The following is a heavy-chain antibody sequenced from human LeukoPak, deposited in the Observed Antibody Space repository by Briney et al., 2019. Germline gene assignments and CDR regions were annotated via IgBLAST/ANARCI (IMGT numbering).Heavy chain of an antibody. V-gene: IGHV4-59*11. CDR2: INDCAST. Sequence: SETLSLTCTVSVGSIIIHYWCCIWDRPREGDGRSWYINDCASTNYNPSIKSRVTISVDTSQTQFTLTLTSVTAADTAVYYCARMEGCSSTSCYGSFDYWGQGTLVTVSS. D-gene: IGHD2-2*01. CDR3: ARMEGCSSTSCYGSFDY. CDR1: VGSIIIHY. J-gene: IGHJ4*02.